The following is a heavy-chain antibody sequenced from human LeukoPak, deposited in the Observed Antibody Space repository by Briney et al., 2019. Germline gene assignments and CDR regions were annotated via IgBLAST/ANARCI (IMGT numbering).Heavy chain of an antibody. D-gene: IGHD1-14*01. Sequence: SETLSLTCTVSGDSISSYYWSWIRQPPGKGLEWIGYIYYSGSTNYNPSLKSRVTISVDTSKNQFSLRLTSVTAADTAVYYCARRAHYNLDYWGQGTLVTVSS. J-gene: IGHJ4*02. CDR1: GDSISSYY. V-gene: IGHV4-59*01. CDR3: ARRAHYNLDY. CDR2: IYYSGST.